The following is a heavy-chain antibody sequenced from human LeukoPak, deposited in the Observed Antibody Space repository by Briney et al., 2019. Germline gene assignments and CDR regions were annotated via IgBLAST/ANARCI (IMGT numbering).Heavy chain of an antibody. V-gene: IGHV3-7*05. D-gene: IGHD2-15*01. CDR1: VLHLCSYR. CDR3: ARLGYPSGMDV. Sequence: GGSLRLSCGGPVLHLCSYRRAWVRQAPGKGLEWVANIIQDGSGEYYVDPVKGRFTISRDNAKNSLYLQMNSLRVEDTAVYYCARLGYPSGMDVWGQGTTVTVSS. CDR2: IIQDGSGE. J-gene: IGHJ6*02.